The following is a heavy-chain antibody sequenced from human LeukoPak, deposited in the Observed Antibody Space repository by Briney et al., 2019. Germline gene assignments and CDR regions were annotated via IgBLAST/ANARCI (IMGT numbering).Heavy chain of an antibody. CDR2: ISYDGSNK. CDR3: AREGEY. V-gene: IGHV3-30*04. J-gene: IGHJ4*02. Sequence: PGRSLRLSCAASGFTFSSYAMHWVRQAPGKGLEWVAVISYDGSNKYYADSVEGRFTISRDTSKNTLYLQMNSLRAEDTAVYYCAREGEYWGQGTLVTVSS. CDR1: GFTFSSYA. D-gene: IGHD3-16*01.